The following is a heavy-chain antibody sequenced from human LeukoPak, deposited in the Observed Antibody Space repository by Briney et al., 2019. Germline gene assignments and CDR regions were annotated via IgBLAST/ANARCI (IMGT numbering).Heavy chain of an antibody. Sequence: ASQTLSLTCTVSGGSISSRSYYWNWIRQPAGKGLEWIGRFYTSGSTNYNPSLKSRVTISVDTSKNQFSLKLSSVTAADTAVYFCARTYCCGDWRGYYFHYYLDVWGKGTTVTISS. CDR1: GGSISSRSYY. D-gene: IGHD2-21*02. CDR3: ARTYCCGDWRGYYFHYYLDV. V-gene: IGHV4-61*02. J-gene: IGHJ6*03. CDR2: FYTSGST.